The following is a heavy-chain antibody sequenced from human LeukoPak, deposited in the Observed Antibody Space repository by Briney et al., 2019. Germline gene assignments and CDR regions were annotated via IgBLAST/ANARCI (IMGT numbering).Heavy chain of an antibody. Sequence: SETLSLTCTVSGGSISSSSYYWGWIRQPPGKGLEWIGSIYYSGSTYYNPSLKSRVTISVDTSKNQFSLKLSSVTAADTAVYYCARDMERSSSGLDVWGKGTTVTVSS. D-gene: IGHD6-6*01. CDR2: IYYSGST. CDR3: ARDMERSSSGLDV. CDR1: GGSISSSSYY. J-gene: IGHJ6*04. V-gene: IGHV4-39*07.